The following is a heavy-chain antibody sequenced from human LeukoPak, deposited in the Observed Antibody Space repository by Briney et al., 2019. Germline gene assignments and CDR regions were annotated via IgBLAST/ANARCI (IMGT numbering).Heavy chain of an antibody. D-gene: IGHD5-12*01. CDR3: AKDIGLAGYSGYDGGNTFDY. Sequence: PGGSLRLSCAASGFTFSSYAMSWVRQAPGKGLEWVSAISGSGGSTYYADSVKGRFTISRDNSKNSLHLQMNSLRTEDTALYYCAKDIGLAGYSGYDGGNTFDYWGQGTLVTVSS. J-gene: IGHJ4*02. CDR2: ISGSGGST. V-gene: IGHV3-23*01. CDR1: GFTFSSYA.